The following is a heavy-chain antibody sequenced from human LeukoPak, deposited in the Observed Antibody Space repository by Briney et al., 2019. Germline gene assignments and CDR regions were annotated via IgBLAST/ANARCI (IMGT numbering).Heavy chain of an antibody. CDR3: ARGSGAVGYSSRWYAFDI. Sequence: SETLSLTCTVSGGSISSYYWSWIRQPPGKGLEWIGYSYYSGSANYNPSLKSRVTISVDTSKNQFSLKLSSVTAADTAVYYCARGSGAVGYSSRWYAFDIWGQGTMVTVSS. D-gene: IGHD6-13*01. CDR1: GGSISSYY. V-gene: IGHV4-59*01. CDR2: SYYSGSA. J-gene: IGHJ3*02.